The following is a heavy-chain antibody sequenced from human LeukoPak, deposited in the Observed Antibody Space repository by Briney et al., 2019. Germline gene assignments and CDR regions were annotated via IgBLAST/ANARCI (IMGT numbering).Heavy chain of an antibody. CDR2: INHSGST. V-gene: IGHV4-34*01. Sequence: PSETLSLTCAVYGGSFSGYYWSWIRQPPGKGLEWIGEINHSGSTNYNPSLKSRVTISVDTSKNQFSLKLSAVTAADTAVYYGARGPYYDILPGYYPRGGRPSRGAFDIWGQGTMVTVSS. CDR3: ARGPYYDILPGYYPRGGRPSRGAFDI. J-gene: IGHJ3*02. CDR1: GGSFSGYY. D-gene: IGHD3-9*01.